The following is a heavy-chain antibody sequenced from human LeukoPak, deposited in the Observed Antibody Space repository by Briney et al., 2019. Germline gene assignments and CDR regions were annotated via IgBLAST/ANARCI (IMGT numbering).Heavy chain of an antibody. CDR3: ARGGVGSSGYVDYYYYNMDV. D-gene: IGHD5-18*01. J-gene: IGHJ6*03. Sequence: GGSLRLSCAASGFTFTRHWMHWVRQTPGRGLVWVSRIDNDGRSSTYADSVKGRFTISRDSAKNTVYLQMTSLRDEDAAVYYCARGGVGSSGYVDYYYYNMDVWGKGTAVTVSS. V-gene: IGHV3-74*01. CDR1: GFTFTRHW. CDR2: IDNDGRSS.